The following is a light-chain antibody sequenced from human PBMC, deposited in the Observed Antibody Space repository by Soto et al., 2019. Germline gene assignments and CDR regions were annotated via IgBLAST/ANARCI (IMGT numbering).Light chain of an antibody. J-gene: IGKJ1*01. CDR1: ETVATN. V-gene: IGKV3-15*01. Sequence: EVVMTQSPATLSVSPGERATLSCRASETVATNLAWYQQKPGQAPRLLISGASTRAAGISDRFRGSGSGTEFTLTISSLRYEDSDIYYCQQYFEWPPMTFGQGTKVEI. CDR2: GAS. CDR3: QQYFEWPPMT.